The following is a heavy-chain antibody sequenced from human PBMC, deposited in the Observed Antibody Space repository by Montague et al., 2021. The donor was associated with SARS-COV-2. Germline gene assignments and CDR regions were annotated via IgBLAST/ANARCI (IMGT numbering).Heavy chain of an antibody. Sequence: SETLSLTCTVSGGSISGYYWSWIRQPPGKGLEWIGYIYHSWNTKYNPSLKSRVSISANTSKNQFSLRLSSVTAADTAVYYCASEYRIELWQTNWYFGPWGRGTLVTVSS. CDR3: ASEYRIELWQTNWYFGP. CDR1: GGSISGYY. CDR2: IYHSWNT. V-gene: IGHV4-59*01. D-gene: IGHD5-18*01. J-gene: IGHJ2*01.